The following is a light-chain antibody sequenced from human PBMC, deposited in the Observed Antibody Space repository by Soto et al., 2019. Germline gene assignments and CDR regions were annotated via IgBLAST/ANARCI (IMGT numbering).Light chain of an antibody. CDR3: STYTSSRTR. J-gene: IGLJ7*01. Sequence: QSVLTQPASVSGSPGQSITISCTGTSSDIGGYIYVSWYQHHPGKAPKLLIYDVSNRPSGVSNRFSGSKSGNTASLTISGLHVEDEADYFCSTYTSSRTRFGGGTQLTVL. CDR1: SSDIGGYIY. V-gene: IGLV2-14*03. CDR2: DVS.